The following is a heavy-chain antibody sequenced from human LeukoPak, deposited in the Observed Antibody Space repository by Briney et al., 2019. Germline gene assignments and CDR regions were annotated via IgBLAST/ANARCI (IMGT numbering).Heavy chain of an antibody. Sequence: ASVKVSCKASGYTFTSYGVSWVRQAPGQGLEWMGWISAYNGNTNYAQKLQGRVTMTTDTSTSTAYMELRSLTSEDTAVYYCARAQGGYDFAAFDIWGQGTVVIVSS. J-gene: IGHJ3*02. D-gene: IGHD5-12*01. CDR2: ISAYNGNT. V-gene: IGHV1-18*01. CDR1: GYTFTSYG. CDR3: ARAQGGYDFAAFDI.